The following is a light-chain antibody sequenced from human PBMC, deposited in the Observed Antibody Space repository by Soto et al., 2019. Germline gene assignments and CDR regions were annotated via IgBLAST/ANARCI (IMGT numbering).Light chain of an antibody. V-gene: IGLV2-23*01. J-gene: IGLJ2*01. CDR3: CSYAGSSIHVV. CDR1: SCDVGSYNL. Sequence: QSALTQPATVSGSPGQSITISCTGTSCDVGSYNLVSWYQQHPGKAPKLMIYEGSKRPSGVSNRFSGSKSGNTASLTISGLQAEDEADYYCCSYAGSSIHVVFGGGTKLTVL. CDR2: EGS.